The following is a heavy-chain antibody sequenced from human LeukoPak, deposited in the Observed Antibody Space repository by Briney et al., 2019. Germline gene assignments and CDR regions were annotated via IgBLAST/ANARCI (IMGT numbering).Heavy chain of an antibody. CDR3: ATGSSWYYFDY. J-gene: IGHJ4*02. CDR1: GHTLTELS. Sequence: WASVKVFCKVSGHTLTELSKHWVRHAPGKGLEWMRDFDPEDGETIYAQQLQGRVTMTEDTPTDNAYMDLGTVSSEDTAVYYCATGSSWYYFDYWGQGTLVTVSS. V-gene: IGHV1-24*01. D-gene: IGHD6-13*01. CDR2: FDPEDGET.